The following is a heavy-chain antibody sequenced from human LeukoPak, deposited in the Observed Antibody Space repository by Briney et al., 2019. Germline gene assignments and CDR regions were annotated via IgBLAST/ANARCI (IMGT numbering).Heavy chain of an antibody. CDR1: GGSISSSSYY. CDR2: IDYSGST. J-gene: IGHJ5*02. CDR3: ARDLVYGDYGIQPFP. D-gene: IGHD4-17*01. Sequence: SETLSLTCTVSGGSISSSSYYWGGIRQPPGKGLEWIGSIDYSGSTYDNPSLKSRVTISVDTSKNQFSLKLSSVTAADTAVYYCARDLVYGDYGIQPFPWGQGTLVTVSS. V-gene: IGHV4-39*07.